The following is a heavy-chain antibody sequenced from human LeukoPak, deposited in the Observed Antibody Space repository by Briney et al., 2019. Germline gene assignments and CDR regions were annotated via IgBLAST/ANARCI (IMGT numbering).Heavy chain of an antibody. J-gene: IGHJ4*02. V-gene: IGHV1-18*01. CDR1: GYTFTSYG. CDR3: ARESGSGSYYGN. CDR2: ISAYNGNT. Sequence: GASVKVSCKASGYTFTSYGISWVRQAPGQGLEWMGWISAYNGNTNYAQKLQGRVTMTRDTSTSTVYMELSRLRSDDTAVYYCARESGSGSYYGNWGQGTLVTVSS. D-gene: IGHD3-10*01.